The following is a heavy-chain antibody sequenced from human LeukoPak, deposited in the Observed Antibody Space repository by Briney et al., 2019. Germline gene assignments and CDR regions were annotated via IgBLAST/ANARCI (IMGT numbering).Heavy chain of an antibody. CDR3: ARFYSSIRALAR. CDR1: GGSFSGYY. CDR2: INHSGST. J-gene: IGHJ4*02. Sequence: SETLSLTCAVYGGSFSGYYWSWIRQPPGKGLEWIGEINHSGSTNYNPSLKSRVTISVDTSKNQFSLKLSSVTAADTAVYYCARFYSSIRALARWGQGTLVTVSS. D-gene: IGHD6-13*01. V-gene: IGHV4-34*01.